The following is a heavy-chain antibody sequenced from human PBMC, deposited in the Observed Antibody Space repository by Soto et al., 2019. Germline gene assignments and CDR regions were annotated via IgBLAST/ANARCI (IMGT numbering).Heavy chain of an antibody. CDR1: GFTFSSYG. D-gene: IGHD6-19*01. Sequence: QVQLEESGGGVVQPGRSLRLSCAASGFTFSSYGMHWVRQAPGKGLEWVAVIWYDGSNKYYADSVKGRFTISRDNSKNTLYLQMNSLGAEDTVLYYCARIPQIAVAGTRFGYFDLWGRGTLVTVSS. CDR3: ARIPQIAVAGTRFGYFDL. V-gene: IGHV3-33*01. CDR2: IWYDGSNK. J-gene: IGHJ2*01.